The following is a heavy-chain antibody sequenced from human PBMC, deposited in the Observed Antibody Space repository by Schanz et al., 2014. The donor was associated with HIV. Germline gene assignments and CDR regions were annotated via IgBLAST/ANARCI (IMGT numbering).Heavy chain of an antibody. J-gene: IGHJ6*02. Sequence: VQLVESGGSLVQPGGSLRLSCVASGFNFNSYGMHWVRQAPGKGLEWVAVISYDGTKKHYADSVKGRFTISRDNSKNTPYLQMKSLRPEDTAVYYCAKDRNHYDSRYRGKGNYYYYYGMDVWGQGTTVTVSS. D-gene: IGHD3-22*01. CDR3: AKDRNHYDSRYRGKGNYYYYYGMDV. CDR2: ISYDGTKK. CDR1: GFNFNSYG. V-gene: IGHV3-30*18.